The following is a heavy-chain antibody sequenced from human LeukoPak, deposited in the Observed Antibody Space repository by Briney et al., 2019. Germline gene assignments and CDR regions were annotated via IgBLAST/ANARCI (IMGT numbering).Heavy chain of an antibody. V-gene: IGHV3-30*03. D-gene: IGHD6-13*01. J-gene: IGHJ5*02. CDR3: GGGIAAAQRHWFDP. CDR1: GFTFSSYG. CDR2: ISYDGSTK. Sequence: GGSLRLSCAASGFTFSSYGMHWVRQAPGKGLEWVAVISYDGSTKYYADSVKGRFTISRDNSKNMLYMQMNSLRGEDTAVYYCGGGIAAAQRHWFDPWGQGTLVTVSS.